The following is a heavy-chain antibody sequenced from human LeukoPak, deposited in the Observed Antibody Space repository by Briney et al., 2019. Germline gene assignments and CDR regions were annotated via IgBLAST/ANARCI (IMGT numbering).Heavy chain of an antibody. J-gene: IGHJ4*02. CDR1: TDSVSREY. D-gene: IGHD4-17*01. Sequence: PSETLSLTCTVSTDSVSREYWSWIRQPAGKGLEWIGRIFTKGNTDYNPSLKSRVTMSVDTSKNQLSLELNSVTAADTAIYYCARGREYGDYFDYWGQGTLVTVSS. CDR3: ARGREYGDYFDY. CDR2: IFTKGNT. V-gene: IGHV4-4*07.